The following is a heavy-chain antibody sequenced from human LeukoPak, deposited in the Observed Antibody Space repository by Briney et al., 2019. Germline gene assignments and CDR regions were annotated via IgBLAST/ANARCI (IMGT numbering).Heavy chain of an antibody. J-gene: IGHJ4*02. V-gene: IGHV1-8*01. CDR1: TYTFTNYD. CDR2: MNPYNGNT. D-gene: IGHD2-21*01. CDR3: ARGGPKCGGDCFDY. Sequence: EASVKVSCKASTYTFTNYDINWLRQATGQRLEWMGWMNPYNGNTGYAQKFQGRVTMTRNTSINTAYMELSSLRSEDTAVYFYARGGPKCGGDCFDYWGQGTLVTVSS.